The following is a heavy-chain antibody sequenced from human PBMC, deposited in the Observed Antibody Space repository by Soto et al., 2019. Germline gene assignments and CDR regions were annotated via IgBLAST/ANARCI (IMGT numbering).Heavy chain of an antibody. CDR3: ARVYCSGGSCYSVDY. CDR1: GDSVRNQY. Sequence: SETLSLTCTVSGDSVRNQYWSWIRRPPGKGLEWIGYIYYSGSTYHNPSLKSRVTISVDTSKNQFSLKLSSVTAADTAVYYCARVYCSGGSCYSVDYWGQGTLVTVSS. V-gene: IGHV4-59*06. D-gene: IGHD2-15*01. J-gene: IGHJ4*02. CDR2: IYYSGST.